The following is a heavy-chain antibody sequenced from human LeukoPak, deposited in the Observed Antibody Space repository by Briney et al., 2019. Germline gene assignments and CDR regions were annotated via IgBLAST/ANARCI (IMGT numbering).Heavy chain of an antibody. CDR2: INAGNGDT. CDR3: ARSPRSGWYWDY. CDR1: GYTFTSYV. J-gene: IGHJ4*02. Sequence: ASVKVSCKASGYTFTSYVVHWVRQTLGQRLEWMGWINAGNGDTKYSQSFQGGVTITRDASASTAYMEVSSLRSEDTTVYYCARSPRSGWYWDYWGQGTLVTVSS. D-gene: IGHD6-19*01. V-gene: IGHV1-3*01.